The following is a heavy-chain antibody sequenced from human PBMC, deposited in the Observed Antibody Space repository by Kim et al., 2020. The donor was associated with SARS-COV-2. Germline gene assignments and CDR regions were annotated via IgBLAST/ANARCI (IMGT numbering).Heavy chain of an antibody. D-gene: IGHD2-2*02. J-gene: IGHJ6*02. Sequence: SETLSLTFAVYGGSFSGYYWSWIRQPPGKGLEWIGEISHSGSINYNPSLKSRVTISIDTSKNQFSLKLISVTAADTSFYFCARGRAGVVPSPILGIGPHYDYFIMDVWGHGTTVTVSS. CDR1: GGSFSGYY. CDR3: ARGRAGVVPSPILGIGPHYDYFIMDV. CDR2: ISHSGSI. V-gene: IGHV4-34*01.